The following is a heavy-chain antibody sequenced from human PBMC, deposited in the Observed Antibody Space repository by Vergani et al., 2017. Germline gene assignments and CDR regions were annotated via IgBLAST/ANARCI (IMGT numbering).Heavy chain of an antibody. J-gene: IGHJ5*02. Sequence: QVQLQESGPGLVKPSQTLSLTCTVSGGSISSGSYYWSWIRQPAGKGLEWIGRIYTSGSTNYNPSLKSRVTISVDTSKNQFSLQLSSVTAADTAVYYCARGIVVVPAAMPEARGFFDPWGQGTLVTVSS. V-gene: IGHV4-61*02. CDR1: GGSISSGSYY. CDR2: IYTSGST. CDR3: ARGIVVVPAAMPEARGFFDP. D-gene: IGHD2-2*01.